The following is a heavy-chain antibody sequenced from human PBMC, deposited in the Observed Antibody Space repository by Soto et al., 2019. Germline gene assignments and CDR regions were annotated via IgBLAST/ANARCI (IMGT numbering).Heavy chain of an antibody. CDR2: INPNSGGT. CDR3: ATRYYYDSSGYYPPLYGMDV. J-gene: IGHJ6*02. D-gene: IGHD3-22*01. V-gene: IGHV1-2*04. CDR1: GYTFTGYY. Sequence: GASVKVSGKASGYTFTGYYMHWVRQAPGQGLEWMGWINPNSGGTNYAQKFQGWVTMTRDTSISTAYMELSRLRSDDTAVYYCATRYYYDSSGYYPPLYGMDVWGQGTTVTVSS.